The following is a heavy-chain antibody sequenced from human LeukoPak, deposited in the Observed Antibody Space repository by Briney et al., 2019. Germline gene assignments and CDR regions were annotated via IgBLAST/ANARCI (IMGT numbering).Heavy chain of an antibody. CDR3: ARDRSSGYSLDAFDI. Sequence: ASVKVSCKASGYTFTGYYIHWVRQAPGQGLEWMGWINPNSGGTNYAQKFQGRVTMTRDTSISTAYMELSRLRSDDTAVYYCARDRSSGYSLDAFDIWGQGTMVTVSS. J-gene: IGHJ3*02. CDR1: GYTFTGYY. D-gene: IGHD3-22*01. V-gene: IGHV1-2*02. CDR2: INPNSGGT.